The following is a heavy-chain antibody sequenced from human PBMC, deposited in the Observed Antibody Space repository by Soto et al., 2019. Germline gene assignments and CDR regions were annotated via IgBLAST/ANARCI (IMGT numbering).Heavy chain of an antibody. Sequence: ASVKVSCKASGGTFSSYTISWVRQAPGQGLEWMGRIIPILGIANYAQKFQGRVTITEDKSTSTAYMELSSLRSEDTAVYYCARDGPYCSGGSCYSGSDAFDIWGQGTMVTVSS. CDR3: ARDGPYCSGGSCYSGSDAFDI. CDR1: GGTFSSYT. CDR2: IIPILGIA. D-gene: IGHD2-15*01. V-gene: IGHV1-69*04. J-gene: IGHJ3*02.